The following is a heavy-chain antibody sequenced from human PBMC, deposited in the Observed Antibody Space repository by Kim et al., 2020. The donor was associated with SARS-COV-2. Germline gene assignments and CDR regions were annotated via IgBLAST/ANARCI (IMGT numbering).Heavy chain of an antibody. J-gene: IGHJ6*03. CDR2: IIPILGIA. V-gene: IGHV1-69*04. Sequence: SVKVSCKASGGTFSSYAISWVRQAPGQGLEWMGRIIPILGIANYAQKFQGRVTITADKSTSTAYMELSSLRSEDTAVYYCVREIDTYYDFWSGYPKMPHYYYYYMDVWGKGTTVTVSS. CDR1: GGTFSSYA. D-gene: IGHD3-3*01. CDR3: VREIDTYYDFWSGYPKMPHYYYYYMDV.